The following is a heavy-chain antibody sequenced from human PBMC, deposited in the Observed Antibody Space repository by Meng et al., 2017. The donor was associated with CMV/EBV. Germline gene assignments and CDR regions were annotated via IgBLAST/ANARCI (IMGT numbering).Heavy chain of an antibody. Sequence: ASVNVSCKSSGYTFTGYYMHWVRQAPGQGLEWMGWINPNSGGTNYAQRFQGRVTMTRDTSISTAHMELSRLRSDDTAVYYCARVVPDDKITILTRGSFDYWGQGTLVTVSS. CDR3: ARVVPDDKITILTRGSFDY. CDR1: GYTFTGYY. V-gene: IGHV1-2*02. J-gene: IGHJ4*02. D-gene: IGHD3-9*01. CDR2: INPNSGGT.